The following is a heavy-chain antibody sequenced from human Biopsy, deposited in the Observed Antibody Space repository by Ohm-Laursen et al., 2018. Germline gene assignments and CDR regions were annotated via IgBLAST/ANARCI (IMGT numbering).Heavy chain of an antibody. J-gene: IGHJ4*02. CDR3: AKASRNYYDSTGYYFDY. CDR2: ITGSGDGA. Sequence: SLRLSCTESGFTFSSYAMNWVRQAPGRGLEWVSGITGSGDGAYYADSMRGRFTIARDNSRNTLYLQMNSLRADDTAVYYCAKASRNYYDSTGYYFDYWGQGTLVTVSS. V-gene: IGHV3-23*01. D-gene: IGHD3-22*01. CDR1: GFTFSSYA.